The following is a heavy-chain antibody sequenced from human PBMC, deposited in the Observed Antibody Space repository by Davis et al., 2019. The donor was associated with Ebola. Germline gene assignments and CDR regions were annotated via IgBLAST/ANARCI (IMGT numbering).Heavy chain of an antibody. CDR1: GFTLHNYA. CDR3: ARDRFYRGFDY. CDR2: VSYDGSKR. J-gene: IGHJ4*02. Sequence: GGSLRLSCAASGFTLHNYAIHWVRQAPGKGLEWLTTVSYDGSKRYYADSVKGRFTISRDNAKNSLYLQMNSLRAEDTAVYYCARDRFYRGFDYWGQGTLVTVSS. D-gene: IGHD2/OR15-2a*01. V-gene: IGHV3-33*05.